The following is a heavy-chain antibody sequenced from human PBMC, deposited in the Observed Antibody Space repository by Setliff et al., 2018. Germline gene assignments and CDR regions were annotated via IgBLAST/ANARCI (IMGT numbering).Heavy chain of an antibody. V-gene: IGHV4-38-2*01. Sequence: PSETLSLTCAVSGYSIGSGYYWGWIRQPPGKGLEWIGSIYHSGNTYYNPSLKSRVTISIDTSKNQFSLKLSSVTAADTAVYYCTRRQWLTTDIDYWGQGTLVTSPQ. J-gene: IGHJ4*02. CDR1: GYSIGSGYY. D-gene: IGHD6-19*01. CDR3: TRRQWLTTDIDY. CDR2: IYHSGNT.